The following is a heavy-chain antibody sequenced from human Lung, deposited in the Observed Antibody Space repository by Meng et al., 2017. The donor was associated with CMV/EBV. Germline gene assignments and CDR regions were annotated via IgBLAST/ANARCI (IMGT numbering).Heavy chain of an antibody. Sequence: IPLKQSGRTMGKHPQPLTLTCAFSGFTLSNSGGGVGWIPQPPGKALECLAIIYGDDEKPYSPSLESRLTVTKDTSKNQVVLTMTNMVPVDTATYYCARAAARPSDWFDPWGQGTLVTVSS. CDR1: GFTLSNSGGG. D-gene: IGHD6-6*01. CDR3: ARAAARPSDWFDP. V-gene: IGHV2-5*02. J-gene: IGHJ5*02. CDR2: IYGDDEK.